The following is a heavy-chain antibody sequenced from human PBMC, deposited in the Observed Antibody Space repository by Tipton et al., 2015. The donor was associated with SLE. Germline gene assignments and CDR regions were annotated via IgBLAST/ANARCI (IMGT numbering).Heavy chain of an antibody. D-gene: IGHD3-16*01. Sequence: SLRLSCAASGFTFNNYGMSWVRQAPGKGLQWVSGVSGSGDSTYYADSVKGRFTISRVNSINTLFLHMSSLRAEDTAIYYCTKALTFGGLILRMADYWGRGTLVTVSS. V-gene: IGHV3-23*01. CDR1: GFTFNNYG. J-gene: IGHJ4*02. CDR3: TKALTFGGLILRMADY. CDR2: VSGSGDST.